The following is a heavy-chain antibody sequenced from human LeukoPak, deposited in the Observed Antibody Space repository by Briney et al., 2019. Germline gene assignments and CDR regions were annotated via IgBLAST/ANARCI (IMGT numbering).Heavy chain of an antibody. V-gene: IGHV1-18*01. CDR1: GYTFTSYG. J-gene: IGHJ4*02. D-gene: IGHD3-22*01. CDR2: ISAYNGNT. CDR3: ARDRAPYYYDSSGYPL. Sequence: ASVKVSCKASGYTFTSYGISWVRQAPGQGLEWMGRISAYNGNTNYAQKLQGRVTMTTDTSTSTAYMELRSLRSDDTAVYYCARDRAPYYYDSSGYPLWGQGTLVTVSS.